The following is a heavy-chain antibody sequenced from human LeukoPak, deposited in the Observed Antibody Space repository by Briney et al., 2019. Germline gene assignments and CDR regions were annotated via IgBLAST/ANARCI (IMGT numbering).Heavy chain of an antibody. V-gene: IGHV4-4*07. D-gene: IGHD6-6*01. CDR2: IHSSGST. Sequence: SETLSLTCTVSGASITSFHWTWIRQPAGKGLEWIGLIHSSGSTICNPSLQSRVAMSVDMTKNQLSLKLSSVTAADTAMYYCARKDGDYWGQGTLVTVSS. CDR3: ARKDGDY. J-gene: IGHJ4*02. CDR1: GASITSFH.